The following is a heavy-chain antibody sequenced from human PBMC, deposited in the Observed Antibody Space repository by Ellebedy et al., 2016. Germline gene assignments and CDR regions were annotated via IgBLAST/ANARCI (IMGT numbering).Heavy chain of an antibody. CDR3: ARAGYSYGTDSYYYGMDV. CDR1: GYTFTSYA. V-gene: IGHV1-3*01. J-gene: IGHJ6*02. Sequence: ASVKVSXXASGYTFTSYAMHWVRQAPGQRLEWMGWINAGNGNTKYSQKFQGRVTITRDTSASTAYMELSSLRSEDTAVYYCARAGYSYGTDSYYYGMDVWGQGTTVTVSS. CDR2: INAGNGNT. D-gene: IGHD5-18*01.